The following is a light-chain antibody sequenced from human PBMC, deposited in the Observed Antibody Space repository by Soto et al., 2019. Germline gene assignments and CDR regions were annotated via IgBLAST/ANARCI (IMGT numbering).Light chain of an antibody. CDR3: QHYNSYSEA. J-gene: IGKJ1*01. CDR2: KAS. Sequence: DIQMTQSPYPLSGSVGDRVTITCRASHTIISWLAWYQQKPGKAPKLLIYKASTLKSGVPSRFSGSGSGTEFTLTISSLQPDDFATYYCQHYNSYSEAFGQGTKVDIK. CDR1: HTIISW. V-gene: IGKV1-5*03.